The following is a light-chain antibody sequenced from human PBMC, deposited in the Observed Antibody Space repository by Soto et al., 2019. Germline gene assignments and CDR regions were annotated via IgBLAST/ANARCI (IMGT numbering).Light chain of an antibody. V-gene: IGKV1-39*01. CDR2: GTS. J-gene: IGKJ1*01. CDR3: QQSYRSLWT. Sequence: DIQLTQSPSSLSASVGDRATISCRASQSISNSLNWYQKKPGKAPNLLIYGTSGLHSGVPSRFSGSGSGTDFTLTISSLQRGDFATYYCQQSYRSLWTFGQGTKVDIK. CDR1: QSISNS.